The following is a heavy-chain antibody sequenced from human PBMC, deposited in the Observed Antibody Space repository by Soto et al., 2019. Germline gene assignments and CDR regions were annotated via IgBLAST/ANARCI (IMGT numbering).Heavy chain of an antibody. Sequence: EVQLVESGGGLVQPGRSLRLSCTGSGFTFGAYALNWVRQAPGKGLEWLGLTRSKAYSGTTEYAASVMGRFTISRDDSRNIAYLQMNGLKTEDTGMYYCTRGPPGVEMTTYYFDFWGQGTLVTVSS. CDR3: TRGPPGVEMTTYYFDF. CDR1: GFTFGAYA. V-gene: IGHV3-49*04. D-gene: IGHD4-17*01. CDR2: TRSKAYSGTT. J-gene: IGHJ4*02.